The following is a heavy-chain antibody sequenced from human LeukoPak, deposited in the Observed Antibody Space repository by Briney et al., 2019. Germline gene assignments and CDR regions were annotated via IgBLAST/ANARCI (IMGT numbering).Heavy chain of an antibody. CDR1: GFTYSSYA. D-gene: IGHD3-10*01. CDR3: ARDEWSGTPYYFDY. CDR2: ITSSSTT. V-gene: IGHV3-48*01. J-gene: IGHJ4*02. Sequence: GGSLRLSCAASGFTYSSYAMSWVRQAPGKGLEWISYITSSSTTYYSDSVKGRFSVSRDNAKNSLYLQMNSLRAEDTAVYYCARDEWSGTPYYFDYWGQGTLVTVSS.